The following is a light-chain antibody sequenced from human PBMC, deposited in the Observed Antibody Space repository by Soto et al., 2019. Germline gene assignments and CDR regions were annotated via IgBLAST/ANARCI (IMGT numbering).Light chain of an antibody. J-gene: IGLJ2*01. Sequence: QSALTQPASVSGSPGQSITISCTGTSSDVGGYNYVSWYQQHPGKAPKLMIYEVSNRPSGVSNRFSGSKSGNTASLTISGLQAEYEADYYCSSYTSSGGVFGGGTKLTVL. CDR3: SSYTSSGGV. V-gene: IGLV2-14*01. CDR1: SSDVGGYNY. CDR2: EVS.